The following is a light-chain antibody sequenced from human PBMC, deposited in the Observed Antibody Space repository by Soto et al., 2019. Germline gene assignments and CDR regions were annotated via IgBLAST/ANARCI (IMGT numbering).Light chain of an antibody. Sequence: ETVMTQSPATLSVSPGARVTLSCRASQTVHTNLAWFQQKPGQAPKLLIYGASTRDTGVPARFTGSGSGTEFTLPISSLQSEDFAVYFGQQYNNWPPWTFGQGTKVDIK. CDR1: QTVHTN. CDR3: QQYNNWPPWT. V-gene: IGKV3-15*01. CDR2: GAS. J-gene: IGKJ1*01.